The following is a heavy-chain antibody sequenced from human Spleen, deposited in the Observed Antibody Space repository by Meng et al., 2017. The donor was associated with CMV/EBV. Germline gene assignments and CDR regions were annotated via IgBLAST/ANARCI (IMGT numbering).Heavy chain of an antibody. V-gene: IGHV1-69*05. D-gene: IGHD6-13*01. CDR1: GVTCGGYA. J-gene: IGHJ4*02. CDR3: TGDVAGGSTYDGDY. Sequence: CGVTCGGYACSWVRQAPGQGLEWMGEINPIFGTAYYAPLFRRGITIPTAATTSSAYMVMSSLGAEEAAEYCATGDVAGGSTYDGDYWGQGTLVTVSS. CDR2: INPIFGTA.